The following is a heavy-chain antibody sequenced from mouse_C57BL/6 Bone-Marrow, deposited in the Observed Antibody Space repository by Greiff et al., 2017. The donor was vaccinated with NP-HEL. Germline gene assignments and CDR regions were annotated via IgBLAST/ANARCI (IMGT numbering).Heavy chain of an antibody. CDR3: ASQRVQVPYAMDY. V-gene: IGHV1-81*01. Sequence: VQRVESGAELARPGASVKLSCKASGYTFTSYGISWVKQRTGQGLEWIGEIYPRSGNTYYNEKFKGKATLTADKSSSTAYMELRSLTSEDSAVYFCASQRVQVPYAMDYWGQGTSVTVSS. CDR2: IYPRSGNT. J-gene: IGHJ4*01. CDR1: GYTFTSYG. D-gene: IGHD5-1*01.